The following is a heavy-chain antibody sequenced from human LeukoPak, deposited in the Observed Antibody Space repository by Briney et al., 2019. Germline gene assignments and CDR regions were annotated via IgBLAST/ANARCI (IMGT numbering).Heavy chain of an antibody. CDR1: GFTVNSNY. J-gene: IGHJ5*02. D-gene: IGHD3-10*01. CDR3: ARGFNRGFDP. V-gene: IGHV3-53*01. Sequence: GGSLRLSCAASGFTVNSNYWSWVRQAPGKGLEWVSVIYSGGTTYYADSVKGRFTFSRDNSKNMLHLQMNSLRAEDTAVYYCARGFNRGFDPWGQGTLVIVSS. CDR2: IYSGGTT.